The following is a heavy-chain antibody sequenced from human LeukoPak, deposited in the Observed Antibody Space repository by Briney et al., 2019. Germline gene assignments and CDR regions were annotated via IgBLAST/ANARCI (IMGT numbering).Heavy chain of an antibody. J-gene: IGHJ6*02. D-gene: IGHD6-13*01. V-gene: IGHV3-23*01. CDR3: AKGRYEGGVAAAIYYYYGMDV. CDR2: ISGSGGST. Sequence: RGSLRLSCAASGFTFSSYAMSWVRQAPGKGLEWVSAISGSGGSTYYADSVKGRFTISRDNSKNTLYLQMNSLRAEDTAVYYCAKGRYEGGVAAAIYYYYGMDVWGQGTTVTVSS. CDR1: GFTFSSYA.